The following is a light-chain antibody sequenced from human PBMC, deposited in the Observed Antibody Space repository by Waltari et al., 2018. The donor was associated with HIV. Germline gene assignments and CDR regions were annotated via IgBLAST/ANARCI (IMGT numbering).Light chain of an antibody. CDR3: NSRDSSGNHLRV. CDR2: GKN. CDR1: SLRSYY. Sequence: SSELTQDPAVSVALGQTVRITCHGDSLRSYYASWYQQKPGQAPVLVIYGKNNRPSGIPDRFSGSRSGNTASLTITGAQAEDEADYYCNSRDSSGNHLRVFGGGTKLTVL. V-gene: IGLV3-19*01. J-gene: IGLJ2*01.